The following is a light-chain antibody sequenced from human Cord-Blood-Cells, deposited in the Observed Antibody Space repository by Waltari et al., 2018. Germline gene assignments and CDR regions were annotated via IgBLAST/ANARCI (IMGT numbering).Light chain of an antibody. CDR3: QQYYSTPYT. V-gene: IGKV4-1*01. CDR2: WAS. CDR1: QSVLYSTNNKNY. J-gene: IGKJ2*01. Sequence: DIFMTQSPDSLAVSLRESATIHCKSSQSVLYSTNNKNYLAWYQQKPGQPPKLLIYWASTRESGVPDRFSGSGSGTDFTRTISSLQAEDVAVYYCQQYYSTPYTFGQGTKLEIK.